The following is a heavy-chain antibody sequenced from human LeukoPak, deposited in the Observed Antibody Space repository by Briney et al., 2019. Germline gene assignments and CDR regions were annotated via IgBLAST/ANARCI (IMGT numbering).Heavy chain of an antibody. D-gene: IGHD4-17*01. CDR1: GGSIRSSYYY. Sequence: SETLSLTCTVSGGSIRSSYYYWGWIRQPPGKGLEWIGSIYDSGSTYYNPSLKSRVTTSVDTSRNQFSLKLNSVTAADTAVYYCAKLRVSMTTTSDFDYWGQGTLVTVSS. CDR3: AKLRVSMTTTSDFDY. J-gene: IGHJ4*02. CDR2: IYDSGST. V-gene: IGHV4-39*01.